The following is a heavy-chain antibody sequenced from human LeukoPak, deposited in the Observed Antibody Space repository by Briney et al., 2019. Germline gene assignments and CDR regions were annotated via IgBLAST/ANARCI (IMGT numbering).Heavy chain of an antibody. CDR3: ARDSPEYCSSTSCYEEGGFDY. CDR1: GFTFSSYS. Sequence: GGSLRLSCAASGFTFSSYSMNWVRQAPGKGLEWVSYISSSSSTIYYADSVKGRFTISRDNAKNSLYLQMNSLRAEDTAVYYCARDSPEYCSSTSCYEEGGFDYWGQGTLVTVSS. V-gene: IGHV3-48*01. CDR2: ISSSSSTI. D-gene: IGHD2-2*01. J-gene: IGHJ4*02.